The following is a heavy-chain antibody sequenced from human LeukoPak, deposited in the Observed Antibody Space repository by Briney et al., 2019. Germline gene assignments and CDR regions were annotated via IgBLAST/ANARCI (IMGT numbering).Heavy chain of an antibody. D-gene: IGHD3-10*01. J-gene: IGHJ4*02. Sequence: GGSLRLSCAASGFTFSSYSMNWVRQAPGKGLEWVSSISSSSSYIYYADSVKGRFTISRDNAKNSLYLQMNSLRAEDTAVYYCARDPGDYYGSGTYVYWGQGTLVTVSS. CDR3: ARDPGDYYGSGTYVY. V-gene: IGHV3-21*01. CDR1: GFTFSSYS. CDR2: ISSSSSYI.